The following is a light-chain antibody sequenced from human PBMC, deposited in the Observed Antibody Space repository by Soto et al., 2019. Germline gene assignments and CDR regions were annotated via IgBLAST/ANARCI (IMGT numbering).Light chain of an antibody. V-gene: IGLV1-40*01. CDR1: SSNIGAGYD. Sequence: QSVLTQPPSVSGAPGQRVTISCTGSSSNIGAGYDVHWYQQLPGTAPKLLIYGNSNRPSGFPDRFSGSKSGTSASLAITGLQAEDEADYYGQSYDSSLSGSNVFGTGTKLTVL. CDR3: QSYDSSLSGSNV. J-gene: IGLJ1*01. CDR2: GNS.